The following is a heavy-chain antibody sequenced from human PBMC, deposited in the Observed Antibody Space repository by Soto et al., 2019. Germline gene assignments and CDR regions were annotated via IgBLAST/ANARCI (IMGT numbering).Heavy chain of an antibody. Sequence: QVQLVESGGGVVQPGRSLRLSCAASGFTFSSYAMHWVRQAPGKGLEWVAVISYDGSNKYYADSVKGRFTISRDNSKNTLYLQMNSLRAEDTAVYYCARTPSSGWFHTGGAFDIWGQGTMVTVSS. V-gene: IGHV3-30-3*01. D-gene: IGHD6-19*01. J-gene: IGHJ3*02. CDR2: ISYDGSNK. CDR1: GFTFSSYA. CDR3: ARTPSSGWFHTGGAFDI.